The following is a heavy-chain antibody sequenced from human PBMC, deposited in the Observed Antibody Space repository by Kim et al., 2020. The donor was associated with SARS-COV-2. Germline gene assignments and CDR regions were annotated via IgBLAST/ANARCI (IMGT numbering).Heavy chain of an antibody. J-gene: IGHJ4*02. CDR2: IDPSDSYT. D-gene: IGHD2-21*02. Sequence: GESLKISCKGSGYSFTSYWISWVRQMPGKGLEWMGRIDPSDSYTNYSPSFQGHVTISADKSISTAYLQWSSLKASDTAMYYCARLSVSYCGGDCYSGPDWGQGTLVTVSS. V-gene: IGHV5-10-1*01. CDR1: GYSFTSYW. CDR3: ARLSVSYCGGDCYSGPD.